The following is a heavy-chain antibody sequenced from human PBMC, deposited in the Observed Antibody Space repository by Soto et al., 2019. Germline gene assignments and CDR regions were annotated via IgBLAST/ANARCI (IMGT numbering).Heavy chain of an antibody. CDR1: GYTFTSYY. CDR3: ARCEEYCSGGSCYSYYYYGMDV. J-gene: IGHJ6*02. V-gene: IGHV1-2*04. CDR2: INPNSGGT. D-gene: IGHD2-15*01. Sequence: ASVKVSCKASGYTFTSYYMHWVRQAPGQGLEWMGWINPNSGGTNYAQKFQGWVTMTRDTSISTAYMELSRLRSDDTAVYYCARCEEYCSGGSCYSYYYYGMDVWGQGTTVTVSS.